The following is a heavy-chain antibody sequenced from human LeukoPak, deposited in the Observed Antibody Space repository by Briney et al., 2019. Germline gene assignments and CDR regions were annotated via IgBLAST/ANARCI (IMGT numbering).Heavy chain of an antibody. CDR3: ARTVTTTHFDY. CDR2: IYHSGGT. CDR1: GGSISSSGYS. J-gene: IGHJ4*02. D-gene: IGHD4-11*01. Sequence: SETLSLTCAVSGGSISSSGYSWSWIRQPPGKGLEWIGYIYHSGGTYYNPSLKSRVTISVDRSSNQFSLKLTSVTAADTAVYYCARTVTTTHFDYWGQGTLVAVSS. V-gene: IGHV4-30-2*01.